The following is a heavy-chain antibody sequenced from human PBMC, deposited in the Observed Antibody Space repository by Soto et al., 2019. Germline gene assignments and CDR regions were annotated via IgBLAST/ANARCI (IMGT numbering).Heavy chain of an antibody. Sequence: GESLKISCKGSGYSFTSYWISWVRQMPGKGLEWMGRIDPSDSYTNYSPSFQGHVTISADKSISTAYQQWSSLKASDTAMYYCASWDDCSSTSCSNYYYGMDVWGQGTTVTVSS. J-gene: IGHJ6*02. CDR2: IDPSDSYT. D-gene: IGHD2-2*01. CDR1: GYSFTSYW. CDR3: ASWDDCSSTSCSNYYYGMDV. V-gene: IGHV5-10-1*01.